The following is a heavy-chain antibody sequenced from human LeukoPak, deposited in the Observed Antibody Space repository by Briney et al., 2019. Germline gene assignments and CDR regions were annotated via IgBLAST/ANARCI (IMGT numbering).Heavy chain of an antibody. Sequence: PSETLSLTCTVSGASISIYYWNWVRQPAGKGMEWIGCIFTSGITNYDPSLKSRVTMSVDTSKNQFSLNLSSVTAADTAVYYCARESSGNYYNPLGYMDVWGKGTTVTVSS. D-gene: IGHD3-10*01. J-gene: IGHJ6*03. CDR1: GASISIYY. CDR3: ARESSGNYYNPLGYMDV. CDR2: IFTSGIT. V-gene: IGHV4-4*07.